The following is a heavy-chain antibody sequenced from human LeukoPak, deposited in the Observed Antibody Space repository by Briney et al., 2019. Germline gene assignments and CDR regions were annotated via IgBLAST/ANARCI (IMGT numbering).Heavy chain of an antibody. V-gene: IGHV1-46*01. J-gene: IGHJ6*03. CDR3: ARGAVAGTLTSGYYMDV. CDR2: INPSGGST. CDR1: GYTFTSYY. Sequence: ASVKVSCKASGYTFTSYYMHWVRQAPGQGLEWMGLINPSGGSTSYAQKFQGRVTMTRDTSTSTVYMELSSLRSEDTAGYYCARGAVAGTLTSGYYMDVWGKGTTVTVSS. D-gene: IGHD6-19*01.